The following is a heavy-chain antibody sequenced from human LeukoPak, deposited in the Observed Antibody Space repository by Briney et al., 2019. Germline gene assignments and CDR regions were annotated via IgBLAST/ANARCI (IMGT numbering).Heavy chain of an antibody. J-gene: IGHJ4*02. D-gene: IGHD3-10*01. V-gene: IGHV3-53*01. Sequence: GGSLRLSCAASGFTVSSNYMTWVRQAPGKGLEWVSSIDSDGSTNYADSVKGRFTISRDNSKNTLYLRMNSLRAEDTAVYYCARDTSGSRPNYWGQGTLVTVSS. CDR3: ARDTSGSRPNY. CDR2: IDSDGST. CDR1: GFTVSSNY.